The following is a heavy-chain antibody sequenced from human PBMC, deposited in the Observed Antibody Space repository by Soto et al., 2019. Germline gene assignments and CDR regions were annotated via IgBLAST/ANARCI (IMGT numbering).Heavy chain of an antibody. CDR3: ARGGYCSGGSCYYKPFDY. Sequence: PGESLKISCKGSGYSFTSYWIGWVRQMPGKGLEWMGIIYPGDSDTRYSPSFQGQVTISADKSISTAYLQWSSLKASDTAMYYCARGGYCSGGSCYYKPFDYWGQGTLVTVSS. CDR1: GYSFTSYW. CDR2: IYPGDSDT. V-gene: IGHV5-51*01. D-gene: IGHD2-15*01. J-gene: IGHJ4*02.